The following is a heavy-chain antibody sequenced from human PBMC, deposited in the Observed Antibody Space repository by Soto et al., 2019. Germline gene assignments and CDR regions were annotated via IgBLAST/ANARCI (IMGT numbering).Heavy chain of an antibody. CDR2: IYHSGST. V-gene: IGHV4-4*02. J-gene: IGHJ6*02. D-gene: IGHD3-10*01. CDR1: GGSISSSNW. Sequence: TLSLTCAVSGGSISSSNWWSWVRQPPGKGLEWIGEIYHSGSTNYNPSLKSRVTISVDKSKNQFSLKLSSVTAADTAVYYCARADYGSGSYYKDRYYYGMDVWGQGTTVTVSS. CDR3: ARADYGSGSYYKDRYYYGMDV.